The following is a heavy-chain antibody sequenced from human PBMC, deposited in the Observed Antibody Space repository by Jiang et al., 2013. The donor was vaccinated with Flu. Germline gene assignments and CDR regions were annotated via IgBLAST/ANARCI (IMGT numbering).Heavy chain of an antibody. Sequence: VQLVESGAEVKKPGSSVNVSCKASGGRFSSYAIDWVRQAPGRGLEWMGGIIPVIGVINYAQRFQDRVTITADKSTSTAYMEVTSLRSEDTATYYCARRDSGSREGPHDALDIWGQGTVVTVSS. CDR3: ARRDSGSREGPHDALDI. J-gene: IGHJ3*02. CDR2: IIPVIGVI. D-gene: IGHD1-26*01. CDR1: GGRFSSYA. V-gene: IGHV1-69*17.